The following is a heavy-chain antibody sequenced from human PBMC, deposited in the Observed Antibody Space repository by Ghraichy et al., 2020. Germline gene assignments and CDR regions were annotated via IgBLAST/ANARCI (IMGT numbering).Heavy chain of an antibody. V-gene: IGHV4-34*01. CDR2: INHSGST. CDR3: ARMIRFLEVPPNSWYFDY. D-gene: IGHD3-3*01. CDR1: GGSFSGYY. Sequence: SETLSLTCAVYGGSFSGYYWSWIRQPPGKGLEWIGEINHSGSTNYNPSLKSRVTISVDTSKNQFSLKLSSVTAADTAVYYCARMIRFLEVPPNSWYFDYWGQGTLVTVSS. J-gene: IGHJ4*02.